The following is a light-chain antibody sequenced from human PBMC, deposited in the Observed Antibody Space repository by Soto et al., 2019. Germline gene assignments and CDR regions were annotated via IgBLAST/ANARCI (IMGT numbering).Light chain of an antibody. Sequence: QAVVTQEPSLTVSPGGAVTLTCASSTGDVTSGHYPYWFQQKPGQAPRTLIYDTTNKHSWTPARFSGSLLGGKAALTLSGAQPEDEADYYCFLSYGGARVFGGGTKLTVL. CDR2: DTT. V-gene: IGLV7-46*01. CDR1: TGDVTSGHY. CDR3: FLSYGGARV. J-gene: IGLJ2*01.